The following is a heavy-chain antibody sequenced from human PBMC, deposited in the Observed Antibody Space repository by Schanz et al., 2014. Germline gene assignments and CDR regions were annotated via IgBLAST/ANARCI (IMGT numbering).Heavy chain of an antibody. CDR1: GSINSYY. J-gene: IGHJ4*02. D-gene: IGHD5-18*01. CDR2: LLSSERA. CDR3: ATIPRGNIYGYFDY. V-gene: IGHV4-4*08. Sequence: QVQLQESGPGLVKPSETLSLNCRISGSINSYYWSWIRQPPGKGLEWIAYLLSSERAKYNPSLDSRSTLSLDTSKSQFSLHLRYVTAADTAVYYCATIPRGNIYGYFDYWGQGSLVTVSS.